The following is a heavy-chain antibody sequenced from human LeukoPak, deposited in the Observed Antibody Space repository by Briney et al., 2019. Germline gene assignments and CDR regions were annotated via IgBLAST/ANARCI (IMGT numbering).Heavy chain of an antibody. Sequence: GGSLRLSCAASGFTVSSNYMSWVRQAPGKGLEWVSVIYSGGSTYYADSVKGRFTISRDNSKNTLYLQMNSLRAEDTAMYYCARVSSSSWYAFDYWGQGTLVTVPS. V-gene: IGHV3-53*01. J-gene: IGHJ4*02. CDR2: IYSGGST. D-gene: IGHD6-13*01. CDR3: ARVSSSSWYAFDY. CDR1: GFTVSSNY.